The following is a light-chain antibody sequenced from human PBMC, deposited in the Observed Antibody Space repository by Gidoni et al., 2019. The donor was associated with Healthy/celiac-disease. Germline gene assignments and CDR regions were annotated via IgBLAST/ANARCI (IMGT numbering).Light chain of an antibody. Sequence: EIVLTQSPGTLSLSPGERATLSCRASQSVSSSYLAWYQQKPGQAPRLLIYGASSRATGIPDRVSGSGSGTDFTLTISRLEPEDFAVYYCQQYGSSSWTFGQGTMVEIK. CDR3: QQYGSSSWT. V-gene: IGKV3-20*01. J-gene: IGKJ1*01. CDR1: QSVSSSY. CDR2: GAS.